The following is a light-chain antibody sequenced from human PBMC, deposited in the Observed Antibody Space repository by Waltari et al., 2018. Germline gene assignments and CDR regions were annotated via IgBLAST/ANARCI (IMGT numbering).Light chain of an antibody. J-gene: IGLJ3*02. CDR3: CSYAGSSAWV. CDR1: SSDVGSYNL. Sequence: QSALTQPASVSGSPGQSITISCTGTSSDVGSYNLVSWYQQHPGKAPKPMIYEGSKRPSWVSNRFSGSTSGNTASLTISGLQAEDEADYYCCSYAGSSAWVFGGGTKLTVL. V-gene: IGLV2-23*01. CDR2: EGS.